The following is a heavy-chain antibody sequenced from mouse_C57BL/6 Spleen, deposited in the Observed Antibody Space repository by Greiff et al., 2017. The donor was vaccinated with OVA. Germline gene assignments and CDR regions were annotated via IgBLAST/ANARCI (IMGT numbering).Heavy chain of an antibody. D-gene: IGHD3-1*01. CDR1: GYTFTSYW. CDR2: IYPSDSET. CDR3: ARRGLRIYAMDY. V-gene: IGHV1-61*01. Sequence: QVQLQQSGAELVRPGSSVKLSCKASGYTFTSYWMDWVKQRPGQGLEWIGNIYPSDSETHYNQKFKDKATLTVDKSSSTAYMQLSSLPSEDSAVDYCARRGLRIYAMDYWGQGTSVTVSS. J-gene: IGHJ4*01.